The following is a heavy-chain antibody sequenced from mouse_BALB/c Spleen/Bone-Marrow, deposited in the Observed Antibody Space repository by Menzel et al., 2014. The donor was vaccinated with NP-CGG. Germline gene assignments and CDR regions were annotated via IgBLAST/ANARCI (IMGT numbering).Heavy chain of an antibody. J-gene: IGHJ3*01. D-gene: IGHD2-14*01. Sequence: EVHLVESGGDLVQPGGSRELSCAASGFTFSAFGMHWVRQAPERGLEWVAYIISGSNTIYYSDKVKGRFTISRDNPKNTLFLQMTSLRSEDTAMYYCARSRYDVGWFAYWGQGTLVTVSA. CDR3: ARSRYDVGWFAY. CDR2: IISGSNTI. CDR1: GFTFSAFG. V-gene: IGHV5-17*02.